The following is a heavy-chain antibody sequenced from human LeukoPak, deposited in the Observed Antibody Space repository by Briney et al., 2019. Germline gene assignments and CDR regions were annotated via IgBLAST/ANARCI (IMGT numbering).Heavy chain of an antibody. CDR1: SGSISSCY. V-gene: IGHV4-59*08. D-gene: IGHD1-1*01. CDR3: ARINWNYFDY. Sequence: PSETLSLTCTVCSGSISSCYWTWVRQPPGKGLEWIGYIYYSGNTNYNPSLKSRLTMSEDRSRNQFSLNLNSMTAADTAVYYCARINWNYFDYWGQGILVTVSS. J-gene: IGHJ4*02. CDR2: IYYSGNT.